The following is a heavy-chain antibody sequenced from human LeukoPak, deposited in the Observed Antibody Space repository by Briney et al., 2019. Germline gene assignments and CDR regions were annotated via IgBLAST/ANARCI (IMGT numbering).Heavy chain of an antibody. D-gene: IGHD6-13*01. Sequence: SETLSLTCTVSGGSISNYWWSWIRQPPGKGLEWIGYVFDSGGTNYNPSLKSRVTISVDTSKKQFSLRLSSVTAADTAVYYCARGYRSSWNYFDYWGLGTLVTVSS. V-gene: IGHV4-59*01. J-gene: IGHJ4*02. CDR3: ARGYRSSWNYFDY. CDR2: VFDSGGT. CDR1: GGSISNYW.